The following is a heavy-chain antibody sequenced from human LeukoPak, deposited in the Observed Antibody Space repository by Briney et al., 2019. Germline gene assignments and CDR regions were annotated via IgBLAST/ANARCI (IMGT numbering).Heavy chain of an antibody. Sequence: GGSLRLSCAASGFTFSSYSMNWVRQAPGKGLEWVSSISSSSSYICYADSVKGRFTISRGNAKNSLYLQMSSLRAEDAAIYYCARGEGWLPAGIFDYWGQGTLVTVSS. CDR1: GFTFSSYS. J-gene: IGHJ4*02. CDR3: ARGEGWLPAGIFDY. CDR2: ISSSSSYI. V-gene: IGHV3-21*01. D-gene: IGHD5-12*01.